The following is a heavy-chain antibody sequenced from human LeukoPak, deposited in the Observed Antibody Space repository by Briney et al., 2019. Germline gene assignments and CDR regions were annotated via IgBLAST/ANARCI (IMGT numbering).Heavy chain of an antibody. D-gene: IGHD4-17*01. CDR2: ISAYNGNT. CDR1: GYTFTSCG. CDR3: ARDRAVTNFDY. V-gene: IGHV1-18*01. J-gene: IGHJ4*02. Sequence: AASVKVSCKASGYTFTSCGISWVRQAPGQGLEWMGWISAYNGNTNYAQKLQGRVTMTTDTSTSTAYMELRSLRSDDTAVYYCARDRAVTNFDYWGQGTLVTVSS.